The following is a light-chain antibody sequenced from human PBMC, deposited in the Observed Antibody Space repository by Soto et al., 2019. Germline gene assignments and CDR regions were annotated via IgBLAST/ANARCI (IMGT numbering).Light chain of an antibody. CDR1: QSVLYSANNKNY. CDR3: QQYYSTPWT. V-gene: IGKV4-1*01. J-gene: IGKJ1*01. Sequence: DIVLTQSPDSLAVSLGERATINCKSSQSVLYSANNKNYLAWYQHKPGQPPKLLIYWASTRESGVPDRFSGSESGTDFTLTISSLQAEDVAVYYCQQYYSTPWTFGQGTKVEIK. CDR2: WAS.